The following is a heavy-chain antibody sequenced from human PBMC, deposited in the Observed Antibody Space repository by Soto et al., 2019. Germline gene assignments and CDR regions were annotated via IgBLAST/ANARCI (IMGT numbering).Heavy chain of an antibody. V-gene: IGHV1-46*01. Sequence: QVQLVQSGAEVKKPGASVKVSCKASGYTFTHYYIHWVRQPPGQGLEWMGMINPSGGSTDYAQKFQGRVTMTTDTSTTKVYMELSSLRSDDTAVYYCARPPFPGCINGVCYPCDHWGPVTLVTVSS. J-gene: IGHJ4*02. CDR3: ARPPFPGCINGVCYPCDH. D-gene: IGHD2-8*01. CDR1: GYTFTHYY. CDR2: INPSGGST.